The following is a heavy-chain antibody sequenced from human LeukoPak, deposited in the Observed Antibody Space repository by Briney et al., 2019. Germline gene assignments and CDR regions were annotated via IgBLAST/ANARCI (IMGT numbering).Heavy chain of an antibody. J-gene: IGHJ4*02. CDR2: IYYSGST. V-gene: IGHV4-39*07. D-gene: IGHD3-22*01. CDR1: GASVSGSAYY. Sequence: SETLSLTCTVSGASVSGSAYYWGWIRQPPGKGLEWIGNIYYSGSTNYNPSLKSRVTISVDTSKNQFSLKLSSVTAADTAVYYCARVDSSGYWGDVASFDYWGQGTLVTVSS. CDR3: ARVDSSGYWGDVASFDY.